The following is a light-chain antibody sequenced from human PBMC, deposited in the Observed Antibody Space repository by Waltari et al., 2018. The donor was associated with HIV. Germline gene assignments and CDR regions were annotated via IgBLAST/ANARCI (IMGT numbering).Light chain of an antibody. V-gene: IGKV3D-15*03. CDR2: GAF. J-gene: IGKJ4*01. CDR1: ESLSSN. CDR3: QQYNSWPL. Sequence: EIVMTQSPAPVSVSPGERVTLSCRASESLSSNLAWYQQKPGQAPRLLIYGAFIRATGIPDRFSGSGSGTEFTLTISTLQSEDFAVYYCQQYNSWPLIGGGTKVDFK.